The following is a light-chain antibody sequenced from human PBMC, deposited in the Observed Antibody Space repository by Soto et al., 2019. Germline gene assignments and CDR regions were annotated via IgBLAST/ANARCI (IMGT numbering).Light chain of an antibody. CDR2: GGT. J-gene: IGLJ1*01. CDR1: SSVVGSYNL. V-gene: IGLV2-23*01. Sequence: QSVLTQPASVSGSPGQSITISCTGTSSVVGSYNLVSWYQQHPGKAPKLMIYGGTKRPSGVSDRFSGSRSGNTASLTISGLQAVDEADYYCCSYASSSTYVFGTGTKVTVL. CDR3: CSYASSSTYV.